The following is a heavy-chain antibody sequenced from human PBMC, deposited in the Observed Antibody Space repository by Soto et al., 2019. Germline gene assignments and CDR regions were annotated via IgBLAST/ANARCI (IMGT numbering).Heavy chain of an antibody. J-gene: IGHJ4*02. Sequence: SVKVSCKASGGTFSSYAISWVRQAPGQGLEWMGGIIPIFGTANYAQKFQGRVTITADESTSTAYMELSSLRSEDTAVYYCAREESKYYDSSGYDYWGQGTLVTVSS. V-gene: IGHV1-69*13. CDR2: IIPIFGTA. CDR1: GGTFSSYA. CDR3: AREESKYYDSSGYDY. D-gene: IGHD3-22*01.